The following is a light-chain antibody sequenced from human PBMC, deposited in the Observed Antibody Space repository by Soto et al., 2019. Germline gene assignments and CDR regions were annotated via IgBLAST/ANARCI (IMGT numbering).Light chain of an antibody. Sequence: QSALTQPASVSGSPGQSITISCTGTSSDVGGYDFVSWYQQYPGKAPKLIIYAVSDRPSGVSNRFSGSKSGNTASLTISGLQAEDEADYYCNSYTSTAGVVLGGGTKLTVL. V-gene: IGLV2-14*01. CDR2: AVS. J-gene: IGLJ2*01. CDR3: NSYTSTAGVV. CDR1: SSDVGGYDF.